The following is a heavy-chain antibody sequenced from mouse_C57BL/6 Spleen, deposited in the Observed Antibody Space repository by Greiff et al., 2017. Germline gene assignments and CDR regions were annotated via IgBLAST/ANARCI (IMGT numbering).Heavy chain of an antibody. J-gene: IGHJ2*01. CDR1: GYSFTSGYY. V-gene: IGHV3-6*01. Sequence: ESGPGLVKPSQSLSLPCSVTGYSFTSGYYWNWIRQFPGNKLEWMGYISYDGSNNYNPSLKNRISITRDTSKNQFFLKLNSVTTEDTATYYCARDLDYWGQGTTLTVSS. CDR2: ISYDGSN. CDR3: ARDLDY.